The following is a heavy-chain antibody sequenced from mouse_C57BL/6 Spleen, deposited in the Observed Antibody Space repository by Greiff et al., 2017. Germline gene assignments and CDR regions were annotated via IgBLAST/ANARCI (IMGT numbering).Heavy chain of an antibody. CDR1: GYSFTDYN. CDR2: INPNYGTT. V-gene: IGHV1-39*01. J-gene: IGHJ1*03. Sequence: EVQVVESGPELVKPGASVKISCKASGYSFTDYNMNWVKQSNGKSLEWIGVINPNYGTTSYNQKFKGKATLTVDQSSSTAYMQLNSLTSEDSAVYYCAREEGLRRYFDVWGTGTTVTVSS. D-gene: IGHD2-2*01. CDR3: AREEGLRRYFDV.